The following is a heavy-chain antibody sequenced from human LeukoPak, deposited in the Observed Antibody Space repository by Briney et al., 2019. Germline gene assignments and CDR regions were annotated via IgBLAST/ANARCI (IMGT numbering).Heavy chain of an antibody. J-gene: IGHJ4*02. CDR3: AKDVVSGCSGHDCWAHFDS. CDR2: GWYDGSKT. CDR1: GFTFGNYG. D-gene: IGHD2-21*02. Sequence: GGALRLSCAASGFTFGNYGMHWVRQAPGKGLDGVAVGWYDGSKTQYGDVVRGRFTVSRDISKNTLYLEMNSLRAEDTAVYYCAKDVVSGCSGHDCWAHFDSWGQGTLVTVSS. V-gene: IGHV3-33*06.